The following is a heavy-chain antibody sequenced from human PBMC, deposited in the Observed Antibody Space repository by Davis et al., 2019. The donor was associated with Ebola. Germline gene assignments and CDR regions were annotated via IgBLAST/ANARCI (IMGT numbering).Heavy chain of an antibody. CDR2: MNPNSANT. CDR3: ARGHDYYGSGSI. CDR1: GYTFTSYD. D-gene: IGHD3-10*01. Sequence: ASVKVSCKASGYTFTSYDINWVRQATGQGLEWMGWMNPNSANTGYAQKFQGRVTMTRNTSTSTAYMELSSLRSEDTAVYYCARGHDYYGSGSIWGQGTLVTVSS. V-gene: IGHV1-8*01. J-gene: IGHJ4*02.